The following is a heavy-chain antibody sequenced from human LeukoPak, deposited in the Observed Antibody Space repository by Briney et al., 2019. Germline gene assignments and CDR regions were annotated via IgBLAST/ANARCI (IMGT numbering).Heavy chain of an antibody. Sequence: SETLSLTCTVSGGPISSYYWSWIRQPAGKGLEWIGRIYTSGSTNYNPSLKSRVTMSVDTSKNQFSLKLSSVTAADTAVYYCAREAATTLAFDIWGQGTMVTVSS. V-gene: IGHV4-4*07. CDR3: AREAATTLAFDI. J-gene: IGHJ3*02. CDR1: GGPISSYY. CDR2: IYTSGST. D-gene: IGHD2-15*01.